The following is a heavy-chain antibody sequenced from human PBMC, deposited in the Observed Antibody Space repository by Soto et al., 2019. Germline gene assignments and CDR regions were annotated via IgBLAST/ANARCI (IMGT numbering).Heavy chain of an antibody. Sequence: GGSLRLSCSASGFTFSNHAMHWVRQAPGKGLEWVAVISYDGSNKYYAGSVKGRFTISRDNSKNTLYLQMNSLRTEDTAVYYCASITIPGAFDIWGQGTMVTVSS. CDR2: ISYDGSNK. J-gene: IGHJ3*02. CDR3: ASITIPGAFDI. CDR1: GFTFSNHA. D-gene: IGHD3-3*01. V-gene: IGHV3-30*04.